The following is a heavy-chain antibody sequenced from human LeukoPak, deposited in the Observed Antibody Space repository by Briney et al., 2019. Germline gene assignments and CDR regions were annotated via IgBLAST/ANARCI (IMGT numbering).Heavy chain of an antibody. CDR2: IDYDGRT. J-gene: IGHJ1*01. Sequence: SETLSLTCTVSGGSVSSSSHYCGWIRQTPGKGLEWIGEIDYDGRTDYNPFLKTRVTISVDTSKNQISLELNSVTAADTSVYYCARGPRADYAGSRGRFFQYWGQGTLVTISS. CDR1: GGSVSSSSHY. D-gene: IGHD4-23*01. V-gene: IGHV4-39*07. CDR3: ARGPRADYAGSRGRFFQY.